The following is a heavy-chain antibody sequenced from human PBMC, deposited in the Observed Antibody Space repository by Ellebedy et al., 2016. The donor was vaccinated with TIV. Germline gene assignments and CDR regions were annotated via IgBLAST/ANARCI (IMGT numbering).Heavy chain of an antibody. CDR3: ATREWQDPMDV. CDR1: GHLFTTYG. CDR2: INTGNGNT. V-gene: IGHV1-3*04. J-gene: IGHJ6*02. D-gene: IGHD3-3*01. Sequence: ASVKVSCXVSGHLFTTYGIHWVRQAPGQRLEWMGWINTGNGNTKYSQKLQGRVTITRDTSATTAYMELSGLMSEDTAVYYCATREWQDPMDVWGQGTTVTVSS.